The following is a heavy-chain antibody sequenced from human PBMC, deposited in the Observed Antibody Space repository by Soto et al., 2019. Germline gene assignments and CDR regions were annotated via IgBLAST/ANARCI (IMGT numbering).Heavy chain of an antibody. Sequence: GASVKVSCKASGYTFTSYGISWVRQAPGQGLEWMGWISAYNGNTNYAHKLQGRVTMTTDTSTSTAYMELRSLRSDDTAVYYCASLGYDYVWRSYRPHAFDIWGQGTMVTVS. J-gene: IGHJ3*02. CDR3: ASLGYDYVWRSYRPHAFDI. V-gene: IGHV1-18*01. CDR2: ISAYNGNT. CDR1: GYTFTSYG. D-gene: IGHD3-16*02.